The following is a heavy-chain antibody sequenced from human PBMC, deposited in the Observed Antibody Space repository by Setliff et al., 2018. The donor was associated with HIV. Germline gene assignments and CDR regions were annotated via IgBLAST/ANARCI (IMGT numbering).Heavy chain of an antibody. CDR3: ARSVISISMDLSGFPGWFDP. CDR1: GFTFSSFA. D-gene: IGHD3-10*01. Sequence: GESLKISCAASGFTFSSFAMSWVRQAPGKGLEWVATMSGSGGVTYYADSMKGRFTISRDNSKSTLDLQMNSLRVEDTALYYCARSVISISMDLSGFPGWFDPWGQGTLVTVSS. CDR2: MSGSGGVT. V-gene: IGHV3-23*01. J-gene: IGHJ5*02.